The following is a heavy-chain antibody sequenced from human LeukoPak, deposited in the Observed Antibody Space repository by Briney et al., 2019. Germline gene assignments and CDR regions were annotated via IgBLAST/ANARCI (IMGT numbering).Heavy chain of an antibody. D-gene: IGHD3-16*02. J-gene: IGHJ3*02. V-gene: IGHV3-74*01. Sequence: GGSLRLSCAASGFTFSSYWMHWVRQAPGKGRVWVSRINGDGSNTLYADSVKGRFTISRDNAKNTLYLQMNSLRAEDTAVYYCARSKSSLSTHAFDIWGQGTMVTVSS. CDR1: GFTFSSYW. CDR3: ARSKSSLSTHAFDI. CDR2: INGDGSNT.